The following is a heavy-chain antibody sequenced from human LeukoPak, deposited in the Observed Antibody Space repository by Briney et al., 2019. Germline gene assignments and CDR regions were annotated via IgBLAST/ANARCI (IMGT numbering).Heavy chain of an antibody. V-gene: IGHV1-2*02. CDR1: GYTFTGYY. CDR2: INPNSGGT. CDR3: ARMFRYDHGDDHFSG. J-gene: IGHJ4*02. Sequence: ASVKVSCKASGYTFTGYYMHWVRQAPGQGLEWMGWINPNSGGTNYAQKFQGSVTMTRDTSISTAYMELSRLRSDDTAVYYCARMFRYDHGDDHFSGWGQGTLVTVSS. D-gene: IGHD5-12*01.